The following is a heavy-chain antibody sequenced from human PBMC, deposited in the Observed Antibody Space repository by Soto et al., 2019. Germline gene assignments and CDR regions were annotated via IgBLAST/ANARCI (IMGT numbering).Heavy chain of an antibody. CDR1: GFTFSSYA. D-gene: IGHD6-13*01. Sequence: QAGGSLRLSCAASGFTFSSYAMSWVRQAPGKGLEWVSAISGSGDTTYYADSVKGRFTISRDNSKNTLYLQMNSLRAEDTAIYYCAKDKYSSSPNWFDPWGQGTLVTVSS. J-gene: IGHJ5*02. CDR2: ISGSGDTT. CDR3: AKDKYSSSPNWFDP. V-gene: IGHV3-23*01.